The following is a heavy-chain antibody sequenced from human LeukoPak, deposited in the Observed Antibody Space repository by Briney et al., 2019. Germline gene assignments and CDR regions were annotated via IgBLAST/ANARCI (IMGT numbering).Heavy chain of an antibody. Sequence: SETLSLTCTVSGGSISSGSYDWYWIRQPAGKGLEWIGRIYTSGSTNYNPSLKSRVTISVDTSTNQFSLKLSSVTAADTAVYFCARGGRLLGKFDYWGQGTLVTVSS. D-gene: IGHD3-22*01. J-gene: IGHJ4*02. CDR1: GGSISSGSYD. CDR2: IYTSGST. V-gene: IGHV4-61*02. CDR3: ARGGRLLGKFDY.